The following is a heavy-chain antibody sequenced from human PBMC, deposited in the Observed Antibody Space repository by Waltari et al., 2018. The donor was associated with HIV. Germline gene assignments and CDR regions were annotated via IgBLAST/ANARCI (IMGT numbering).Heavy chain of an antibody. D-gene: IGHD4-17*01. V-gene: IGHV3-74*01. Sequence: EVQLVESGGGLIQPGGSLRLSCAASGFSFSSSWMHWVRQTPGKGPVWVARIKSDGSDAQYADSEKGRFTSSRDNAKNMLYLRMNSQRVEDTASYYCVGGARFAYWGQGILVTVSS. CDR1: GFSFSSSW. CDR3: VGGARFAY. CDR2: IKSDGSDA. J-gene: IGHJ4*02.